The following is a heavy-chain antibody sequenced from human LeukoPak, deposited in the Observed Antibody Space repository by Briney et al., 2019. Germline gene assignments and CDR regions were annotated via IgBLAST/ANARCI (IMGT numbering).Heavy chain of an antibody. Sequence: GASVKVSCKASGGTFSRYAISWVRQDPGQGLEWMGRIIPILGIANYAQKFQGRVTITADKSTSTAYMELSSLRSEDTAVYYCARDDCSSTSCYAGFDYWGQGTLVTVSS. J-gene: IGHJ4*02. CDR2: IIPILGIA. D-gene: IGHD2-2*01. CDR1: GGTFSRYA. V-gene: IGHV1-69*04. CDR3: ARDDCSSTSCYAGFDY.